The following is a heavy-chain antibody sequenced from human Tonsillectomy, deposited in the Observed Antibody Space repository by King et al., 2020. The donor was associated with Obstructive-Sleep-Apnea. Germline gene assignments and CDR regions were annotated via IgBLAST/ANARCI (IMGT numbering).Heavy chain of an antibody. V-gene: IGHV2-26*01. J-gene: IGHJ4*02. CDR2: IFSNGEK. Sequence: TLKESGPVRVKPTETLTLTCTVSEFPLSHTRVGVSWIRQPPGKALEWLAHIFSNGEKSYNSSLNSRLTISKDTSKSQVVLTMANMDPVDTATYYCARFSYYYDSSGYYTYYFDHWGLGTLVTVSS. CDR1: EFPLSHTRVG. D-gene: IGHD3-22*01. CDR3: ARFSYYYDSSGYYTYYFDH.